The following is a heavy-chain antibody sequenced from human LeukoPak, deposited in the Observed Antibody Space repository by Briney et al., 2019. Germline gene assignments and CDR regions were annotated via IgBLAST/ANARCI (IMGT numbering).Heavy chain of an antibody. V-gene: IGHV3-30-3*01. J-gene: IGHJ5*02. Sequence: GGSLRLSCAASGFTFSSYAMHWVRQAPGKGLEWVAVISYDGSNKYYADSVKDRFTISRDNSKNTQYLQMNSLRAEDTAVYYCARGIYWFDPWGQGTLVTVSS. CDR3: ARGIYWFDP. CDR2: ISYDGSNK. CDR1: GFTFSSYA.